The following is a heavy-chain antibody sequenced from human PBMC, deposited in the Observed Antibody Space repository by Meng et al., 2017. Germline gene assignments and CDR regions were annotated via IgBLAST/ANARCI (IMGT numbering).Heavy chain of an antibody. CDR2: IIPIFGTA. D-gene: IGHD4-11*01. CDR3: ARDKKMTTVTFYYYYYGMDV. CDR1: GGTFSSYA. Sequence: SVKVSCKASGGTFSSYAISWVRQAPGQGLEWMGGIIPIFGTANYAQKFQGRVTITADESTSTAYMELSSLRSEDTAVYYCARDKKMTTVTFYYYYYGMDVWGQGTTVTVSS. J-gene: IGHJ6*02. V-gene: IGHV1-69*13.